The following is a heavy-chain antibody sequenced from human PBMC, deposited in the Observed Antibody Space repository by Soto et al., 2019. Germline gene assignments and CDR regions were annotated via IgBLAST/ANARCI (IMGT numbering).Heavy chain of an antibody. V-gene: IGHV1-46*01. CDR1: GYTFTSYY. D-gene: IGHD2-21*02. Sequence: ASVKVSFKASGYTFTSYYMHWVRQAPGQGLEWMGIINPSGGSTSYAQKFQGRVTMTRDTSTSTVYMELSSLRSEDTAVYYCAREAVVVTPIKVYSFDYCGQGPLVNVSS. CDR2: INPSGGST. CDR3: AREAVVVTPIKVYSFDY. J-gene: IGHJ4*02.